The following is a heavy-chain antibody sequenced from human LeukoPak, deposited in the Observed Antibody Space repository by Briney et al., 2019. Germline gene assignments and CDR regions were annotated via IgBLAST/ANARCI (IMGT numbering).Heavy chain of an antibody. V-gene: IGHV3-66*02. J-gene: IGHJ4*02. CDR3: ARAPPYDFWSGYHS. CDR2: IYSGGST. CDR1: GFTVSSNY. D-gene: IGHD3-3*01. Sequence: GGSLRLSCAASGFTVSSNYMSWVRRAPGKGLEWVSVIYSGGSTYYADSVKGRFTISRDNSKNTLYLQMNSLRAEDTAVYYCARAPPYDFWSGYHSWGQGTLVTVSS.